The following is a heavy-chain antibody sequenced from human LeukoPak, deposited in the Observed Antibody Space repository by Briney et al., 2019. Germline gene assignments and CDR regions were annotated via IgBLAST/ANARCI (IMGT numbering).Heavy chain of an antibody. J-gene: IGHJ3*02. D-gene: IGHD3-22*01. CDR3: AKDMGGYYDSSGYFKTDAFDI. V-gene: IGHV3-9*01. CDR1: GFTFDDYA. CDR2: ISWNSGSI. Sequence: GGSLRLSCAASGFTFDDYAMHWVRQAPGKGLEGVSGISWNSGSIGYADSVKGRFTISRDNAKNSLYLQMNSLRAEDTALYYCAKDMGGYYDSSGYFKTDAFDIWGQGTMVTVPS.